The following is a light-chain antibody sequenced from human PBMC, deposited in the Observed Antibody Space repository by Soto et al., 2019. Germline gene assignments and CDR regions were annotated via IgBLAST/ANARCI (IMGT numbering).Light chain of an antibody. CDR1: QSVTSTY. CDR2: AAS. V-gene: IGKV3-20*01. CDR3: QQYHSSPWT. J-gene: IGKJ1*01. Sequence: EIGLSQSPGTVSLSPGDRATLSCRASQSVTSTYLAWYQRKPGQAPRLLIYAASSRAPGIPDRFSGSGSGTDFTLTISRLEPEDFVVYYCQQYHSSPWTFGQGTKV.